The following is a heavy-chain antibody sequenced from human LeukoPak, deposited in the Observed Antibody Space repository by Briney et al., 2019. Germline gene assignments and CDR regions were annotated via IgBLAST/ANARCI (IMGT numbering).Heavy chain of an antibody. Sequence: GGSLRLSCAASGFTFSDFAMHWVRQAPGKGLEWVAVISYDGTKRYSADSVKGRFTISRDNAKNTVFLEMNSLKSEDTALYFCARPEVPAAIHYFQYWGQGTLVTVS. CDR1: GFTFSDFA. CDR3: ARPEVPAAIHYFQY. CDR2: ISYDGTKR. D-gene: IGHD2-2*01. J-gene: IGHJ4*02. V-gene: IGHV3-30*04.